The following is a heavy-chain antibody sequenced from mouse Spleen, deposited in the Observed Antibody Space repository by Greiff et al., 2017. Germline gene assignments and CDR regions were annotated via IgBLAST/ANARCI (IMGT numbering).Heavy chain of an antibody. Sequence: EVKLMESGGGLVKPGGSLKLSCAASGFTFSDYGMHWVRQAPEKGLEWVAYISSGSSTIYYADTVKGRFTISRDNAKNTLFLQMTSLRSEDTAMYYCARPRYGNYLFAYWGQGTLVTVSA. V-gene: IGHV5-17*01. D-gene: IGHD2-1*01. J-gene: IGHJ3*01. CDR3: ARPRYGNYLFAY. CDR1: GFTFSDYG. CDR2: ISSGSSTI.